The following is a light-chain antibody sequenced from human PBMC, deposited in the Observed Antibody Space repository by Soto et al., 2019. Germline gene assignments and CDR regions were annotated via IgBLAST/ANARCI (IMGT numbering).Light chain of an antibody. V-gene: IGKV4-1*01. CDR1: QSVLYSSNNKNY. CDR2: WAS. CDR3: QQYYSTPRT. Sequence: DIVMTQSPDSLAVSLGERATINCKSSQSVLYSSNNKNYLAWYQQKPGQPPKLLIYWASTRESGAPDRFSGSGSGRDFTLTISSLQAEDVAVYYCQQYYSTPRTLGQGTKVDSK. J-gene: IGKJ1*01.